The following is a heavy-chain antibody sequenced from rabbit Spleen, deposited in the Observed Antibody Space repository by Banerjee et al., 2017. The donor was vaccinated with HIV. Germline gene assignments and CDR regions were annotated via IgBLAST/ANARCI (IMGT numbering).Heavy chain of an antibody. CDR2: VAAGVSFTT. Sequence: QSLEESGGDLVKPGASLTLTCTASGFSFTYIDYLCWVRQPPGKGPEWIACVAAGVSFTTYSATWAKGRFTCSKTSSTTVTLQMTSLTVADTATYFCARDTGTSFSSYGMDLWGQGTLVTVS. CDR1: GFSFTYIDY. J-gene: IGHJ6*01. D-gene: IGHD7-1*01. V-gene: IGHV1S40*01. CDR3: ARDTGTSFSSYGMDL.